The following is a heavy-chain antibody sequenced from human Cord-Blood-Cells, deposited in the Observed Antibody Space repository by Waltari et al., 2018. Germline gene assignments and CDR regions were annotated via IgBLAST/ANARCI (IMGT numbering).Heavy chain of an antibody. D-gene: IGHD7-27*01. CDR2: IYYSGST. CDR1: GCSISSYY. CDR3: ARVRNGDWGWYFDL. Sequence: QVQLQESGPGLVKPSETLSLTCTVSGCSISSYYWSWIRQPPGKGLEWIGYIYYSGSTNYNPSLKSRVTISVDTSKNQFSLKLSSVTAADTAVYYCARVRNGDWGWYFDLWGRGTLVTVSS. J-gene: IGHJ2*01. V-gene: IGHV4-59*01.